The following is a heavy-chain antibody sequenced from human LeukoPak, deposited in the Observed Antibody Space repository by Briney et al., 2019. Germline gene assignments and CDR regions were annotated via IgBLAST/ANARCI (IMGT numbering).Heavy chain of an antibody. J-gene: IGHJ3*02. CDR1: GFNFDDYG. CDR3: AKDSSGYYDGAFDI. D-gene: IGHD3-22*01. CDR2: INWNGGST. V-gene: IGHV3-20*04. Sequence: PGGSLRLSCAASGFNFDDYGMSWVRQAPGKGLEWVSGINWNGGSTGYADSVKGRFTISRGNAKNSLFLQMNSLRAEDTALYCCAKDSSGYYDGAFDIWGQGTMVTVSS.